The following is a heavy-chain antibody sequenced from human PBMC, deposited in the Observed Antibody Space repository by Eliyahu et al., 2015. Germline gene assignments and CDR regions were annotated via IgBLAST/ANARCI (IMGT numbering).Heavy chain of an antibody. Sequence: EVQXVXSGGGLVQPGGSLXLSCAASGFTFSSYDXHWVRQXTGKGLEWVSAIGTAGDPYYPGSVKGRFTISRENAKNSLYLQMNSLRAGDTAVYYCAREGGRQNFDYWGQGTLVTVSS. V-gene: IGHV3-13*05. J-gene: IGHJ4*02. D-gene: IGHD3-16*01. CDR3: AREGGRQNFDY. CDR2: IGTAGDP. CDR1: GFTFSSYD.